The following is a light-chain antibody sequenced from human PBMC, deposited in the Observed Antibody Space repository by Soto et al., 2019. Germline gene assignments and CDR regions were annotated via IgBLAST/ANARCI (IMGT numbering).Light chain of an antibody. CDR3: SSYTTSNTRQIV. J-gene: IGLJ1*01. Sequence: QSVLTQPASVSWSPGQSITISSTATSSDVDGYNYVSWYQQHPGKAPKFMIYDVSNRPSGVSNRFSGSKSGNTASLTISGLQAEDEADYYCSSYTTSNTRQIVFGTGTKVTVL. CDR2: DVS. V-gene: IGLV2-14*01. CDR1: SSDVDGYNY.